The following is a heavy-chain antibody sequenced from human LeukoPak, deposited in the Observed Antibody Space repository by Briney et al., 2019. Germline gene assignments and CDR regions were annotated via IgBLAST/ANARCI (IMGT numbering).Heavy chain of an antibody. Sequence: GGSLRLSCAASEFTVSSNYMSWVRQAPGKGLEWVSVIYSGGSTYYADSVKGRFTISRDNSKNTLYLQLNSLRAEDTAVYYCAWASISSSRYAGDYFDYCGQGTLVTVSP. V-gene: IGHV3-66*01. D-gene: IGHD6-13*01. CDR2: IYSGGST. CDR1: EFTVSSNY. CDR3: AWASISSSRYAGDYFDY. J-gene: IGHJ4*02.